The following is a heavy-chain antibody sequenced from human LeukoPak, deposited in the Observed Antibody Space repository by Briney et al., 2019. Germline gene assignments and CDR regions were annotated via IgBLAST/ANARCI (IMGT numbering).Heavy chain of an antibody. V-gene: IGHV7-4-1*02. CDR1: GYTFTIYA. J-gene: IGHJ4*02. D-gene: IGHD2-2*01. CDR2: INTNTGNP. Sequence: ASVKVSCKASGYTFTIYAMNWVRQAPGQGLEWMGWINTNTGNPTYAQGFTGRFVFSLDTSVSTAYLQISSLKAEDTAVYYCARAGPATALRPYYFDYWGQGTLVTVSS. CDR3: ARAGPATALRPYYFDY.